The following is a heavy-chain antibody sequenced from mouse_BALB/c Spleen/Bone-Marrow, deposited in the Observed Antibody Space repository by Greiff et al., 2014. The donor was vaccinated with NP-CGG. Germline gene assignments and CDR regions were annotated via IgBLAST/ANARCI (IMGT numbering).Heavy chain of an antibody. CDR2: ITPSNGGS. CDR1: GYTFTNYY. J-gene: IGHJ3*01. Sequence: QVQLQQSGAELVKPGASVKLSCKASGYTFTNYYMYWVKQRPGQGLEWIGEITPSNGGSNFIEKFKNKATLTVDKSFSTAYMQLSSLTSEDSAVYYCSREGAYWGQGTLVTVSA. CDR3: SREGAY. V-gene: IGHV1S81*02.